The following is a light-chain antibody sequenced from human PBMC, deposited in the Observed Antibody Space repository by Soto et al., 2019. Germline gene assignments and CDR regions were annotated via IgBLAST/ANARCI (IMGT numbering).Light chain of an antibody. CDR2: GAS. J-gene: IGKJ5*01. Sequence: EIVLTQSPGTLSLSPGERATLSCRASQRVSSSYLAWYQQKPGQAPRLLIYGASGRATGIPDRFSGSGSGTDFTLTISRLEPEDFAVYYCQQYGSSPPVTFGQGKRLEIK. CDR1: QRVSSSY. CDR3: QQYGSSPPVT. V-gene: IGKV3-20*01.